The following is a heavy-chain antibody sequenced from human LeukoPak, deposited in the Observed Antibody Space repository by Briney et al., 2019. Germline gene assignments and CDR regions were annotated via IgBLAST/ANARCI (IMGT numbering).Heavy chain of an antibody. Sequence: SQTLSLTCAISGDSVSSNSAAWNWIRQSPSRGLEWLGGTYYRSKWYNDYAVSVKSRITINPDTSKNQFSLQLNSVTPEDTAVYYCARDSPLKYYYGSGPFDYWGQGTLVTVSS. CDR2: TYYRSKWYN. CDR3: ARDSPLKYYYGSGPFDY. CDR1: GDSVSSNSAA. V-gene: IGHV6-1*01. J-gene: IGHJ4*02. D-gene: IGHD3-10*01.